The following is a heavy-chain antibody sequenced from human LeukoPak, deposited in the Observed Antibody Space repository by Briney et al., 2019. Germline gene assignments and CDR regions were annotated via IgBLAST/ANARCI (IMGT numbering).Heavy chain of an antibody. Sequence: ASVKVSCKLSGYTLTQLSIHWVRQGPGKGLEWMGGFDPDDDEIIYAQKFQGRVTMTEDTSTDTAYMELSSLRSDDTAVYYCARGGYYDFWSGYLTTGDVDYFDYWGQGTLVTVSS. CDR2: FDPDDDEI. CDR3: ARGGYYDFWSGYLTTGDVDYFDY. J-gene: IGHJ4*02. V-gene: IGHV1-24*01. CDR1: GYTLTQLS. D-gene: IGHD3-3*01.